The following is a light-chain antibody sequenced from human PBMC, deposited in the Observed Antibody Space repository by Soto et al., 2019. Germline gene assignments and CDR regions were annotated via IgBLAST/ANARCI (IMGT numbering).Light chain of an antibody. Sequence: EIVMTQSPATLSVSPGERATLSCRASQSISTELAWYQQKPGQPPRLLIYSASTRATGVPASFTGSGSGSDFTLTISGLQSEDFAVYYCQQSHNWPLTFGQGTRLEI. J-gene: IGKJ2*01. V-gene: IGKV3-15*01. CDR1: QSISTE. CDR2: SAS. CDR3: QQSHNWPLT.